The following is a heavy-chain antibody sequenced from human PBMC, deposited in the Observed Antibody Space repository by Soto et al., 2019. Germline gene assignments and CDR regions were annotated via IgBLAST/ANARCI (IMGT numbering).Heavy chain of an antibody. CDR2: IYYSGST. V-gene: IGHV4-30-4*01. D-gene: IGHD3-22*01. CDR1: CGSISSGGYY. CDR3: ASPDRRGYPSLDS. J-gene: IGHJ4*02. Sequence: SETLSLTCTVSCGSISSGGYYWSWIRQPPGKGLEWIGYIYYSGSTYYNPSLKSRVTISVDTSKNQFSLKLSSVTAADTAVYYGASPDRRGYPSLDSWGQVTPGNVSS.